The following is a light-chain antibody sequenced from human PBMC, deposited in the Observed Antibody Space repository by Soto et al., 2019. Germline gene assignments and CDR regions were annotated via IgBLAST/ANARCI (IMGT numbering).Light chain of an antibody. CDR1: QTVRNNY. J-gene: IGKJ2*01. CDR3: QQYGTSPYT. CDR2: DAS. V-gene: IGKV3-20*01. Sequence: EFVLTQSPGTLSLSPGERATLSCRASQTVRNNYLAWYQQKPGQAPRLLIYDASGRATGIPDRFSGGGSGTDFTLTITRLEPEDFAVYYCQQYGTSPYTFGQGTKVDIK.